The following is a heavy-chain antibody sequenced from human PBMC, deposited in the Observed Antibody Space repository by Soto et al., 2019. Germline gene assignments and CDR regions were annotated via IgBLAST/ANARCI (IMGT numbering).Heavy chain of an antibody. J-gene: IGHJ5*02. V-gene: IGHV4-39*01. Sequence: SETLSLTCTVSGGSISSSSYYWGWIRQPPGKGLEWIGSIYYSGSTYYNPSLKSRVTISVDTSKNQFSLKLSAVTAADTAVYYCARQKITMIVVVNWLDPWGQGTLVTVSS. D-gene: IGHD3-22*01. CDR3: ARQKITMIVVVNWLDP. CDR1: GGSISSSSYY. CDR2: IYYSGST.